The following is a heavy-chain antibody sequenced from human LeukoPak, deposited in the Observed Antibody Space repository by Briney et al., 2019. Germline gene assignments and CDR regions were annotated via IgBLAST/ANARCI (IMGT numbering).Heavy chain of an antibody. CDR1: RGSISSGNYY. Sequence: SETLSLTCTVSRGSISSGNYYWSWIRQPAGKGLEWIGRIHTSGNTNYNPSLKSRVTMSVATSKNQFSLKLSSVTAADTAVYYCARDRYYYDSSGSAGDYWGQGTLVTVSS. J-gene: IGHJ4*02. D-gene: IGHD3-22*01. CDR2: IHTSGNT. CDR3: ARDRYYYDSSGSAGDY. V-gene: IGHV4-61*02.